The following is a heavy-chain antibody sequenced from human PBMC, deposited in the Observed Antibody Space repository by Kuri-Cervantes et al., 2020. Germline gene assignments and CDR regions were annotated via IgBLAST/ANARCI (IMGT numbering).Heavy chain of an antibody. CDR1: GGSISSGGYS. D-gene: IGHD3-10*01. CDR2: IYHSGST. J-gene: IGHJ4*02. Sequence: SETLSLTCAVSGGSISSGGYSWSWIRQPPGKGLEWIGYIYHSGSTYYNPSLKSRVTISVDTSKNQFSLKLSSVTAADTAVYYCARAVGSGSYIRLDYWGQGTLVTVSS. CDR3: ARAVGSGSYIRLDY. V-gene: IGHV4-30-2*01.